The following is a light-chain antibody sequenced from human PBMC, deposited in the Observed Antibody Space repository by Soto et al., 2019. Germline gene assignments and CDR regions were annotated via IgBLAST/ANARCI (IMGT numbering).Light chain of an antibody. V-gene: IGLV2-14*01. CDR3: GSYPSSSTRYV. J-gene: IGLJ1*01. CDR2: DVS. CDR1: SSDVGGYDY. Sequence: QSVLTQPASVSESPGQSITISCTGTSSDVGGYDYVSWYQQHPGKAPKLLICDVSNRPSGVSNRFSGSKSGNTASLTIAGLQAEDEADYYGGSYPSSSTRYVFGTGTKVTVL.